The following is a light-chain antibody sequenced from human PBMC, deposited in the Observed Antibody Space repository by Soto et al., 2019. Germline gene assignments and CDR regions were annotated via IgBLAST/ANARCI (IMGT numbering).Light chain of an antibody. J-gene: IGKJ4*01. V-gene: IGKV1-33*01. CDR3: PQYDNLPLT. CDR2: DAS. Sequence: IQLTQSPTSLSASVGDRLTITCQASQDIKTYLNWYPQRSGKAPKLMIYDASDLETGVPSRGPRRGSGTDCTCTINSLQPGDISTDDCPQYDNLPLTCRGGTKVDIK. CDR1: QDIKTY.